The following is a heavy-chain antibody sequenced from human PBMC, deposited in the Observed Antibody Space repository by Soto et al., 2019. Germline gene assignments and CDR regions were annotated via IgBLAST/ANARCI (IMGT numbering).Heavy chain of an antibody. D-gene: IGHD4-4*01. CDR3: VKEGRDCNSRCSLDL. J-gene: IGHJ6*02. V-gene: IGHV3-23*01. Sequence: PGGSLRLSCLASEVTFASYDMDWVRQAPGKGLEWVSLITSGGGGANYADSVKGRFTISRDNSKNTLYLQMNSLRAEDTAIYHCVKEGRDCNSRCSLDLWGRGTTGTFSS. CDR1: EVTFASYD. CDR2: ITSGGGGA.